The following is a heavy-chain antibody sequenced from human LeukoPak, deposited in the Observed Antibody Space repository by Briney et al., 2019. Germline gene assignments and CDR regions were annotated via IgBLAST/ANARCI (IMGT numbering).Heavy chain of an antibody. J-gene: IGHJ4*02. V-gene: IGHV4-34*01. CDR1: GGSFSGYY. CDR2: INHSGST. D-gene: IGHD2-2*01. CDR3: AREKGVVPAAIEFDY. Sequence: SETLSLTCAVYGGSFSGYYWSWIRQPPGKGLEWIGEINHSGSTNYNPSLKSRVTISVDTSKNQFSLKLSSVTAAGTAVYYCAREKGVVPAAIEFDYWGQGTLVTVSS.